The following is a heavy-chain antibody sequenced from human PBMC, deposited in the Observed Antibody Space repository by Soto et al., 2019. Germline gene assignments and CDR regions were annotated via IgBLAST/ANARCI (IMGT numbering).Heavy chain of an antibody. V-gene: IGHV6-1*01. D-gene: IGHD3-3*01. CDR2: TYYRSKWYN. J-gene: IGHJ6*02. CDR3: ARDRGTIFGVVIYYYYYGMDV. Sequence: SQTLSLTCVISGDSVSSNSAAWNWIRQSPSRGLEWLGRTYYRSKWYNDYAVSVKSRITINPDTSKNQFSLQLNSVTPEDTAVYYCARDRGTIFGVVIYYYYYGMDVWGQGTTVTVSS. CDR1: GDSVSSNSAA.